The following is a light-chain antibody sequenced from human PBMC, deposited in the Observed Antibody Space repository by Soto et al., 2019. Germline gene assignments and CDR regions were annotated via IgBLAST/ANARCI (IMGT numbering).Light chain of an antibody. Sequence: AIEMTQSPSSLSVSVGDRVTITCRASQGIRHDLGWYQQKPGKAPELLIYAASILQSGVPSRFSGSGSGTDFTLTITSLQPEDFAVYYCQQYGSSQYTFGQGTKLEIK. CDR1: QGIRHD. J-gene: IGKJ2*01. CDR3: QQYGSSQYT. CDR2: AAS. V-gene: IGKV1-6*01.